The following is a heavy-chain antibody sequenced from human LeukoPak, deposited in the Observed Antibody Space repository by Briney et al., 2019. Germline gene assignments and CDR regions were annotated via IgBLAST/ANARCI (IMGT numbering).Heavy chain of an antibody. V-gene: IGHV4-31*03. J-gene: IGHJ4*02. CDR2: IYYSGST. D-gene: IGHD3-22*01. CDR3: ASGPAGRYYYDSSGYYYWDY. CDR1: GGSISSGGYY. Sequence: PSETLSLTCTVSGGSISSGGYYWSWIRQHPGKGLEWIGYIYYSGSTYYNPSLKSRVTISVDTSKNQFSLKLSSVTAADMAVYYCASGPAGRYYYDSSGYYYWDYWGQGTLVTVSS.